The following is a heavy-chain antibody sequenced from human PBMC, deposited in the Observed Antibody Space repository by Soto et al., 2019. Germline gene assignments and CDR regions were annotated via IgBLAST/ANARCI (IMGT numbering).Heavy chain of an antibody. CDR2: IKSKTDGGTT. CDR3: ARDKITGILDY. V-gene: IGHV3-15*07. CDR1: GFTFSNAW. Sequence: LRLSCGASGFTFSNAWMNWVRQAPGKGLEWVGRIKSKTDGGTTDYAAPVKGRFTISRDDSKNTLYLQMNSLKTEDTAVYYCARDKITGILDYWGQGTLVTAPQ. J-gene: IGHJ4*02. D-gene: IGHD1-20*01.